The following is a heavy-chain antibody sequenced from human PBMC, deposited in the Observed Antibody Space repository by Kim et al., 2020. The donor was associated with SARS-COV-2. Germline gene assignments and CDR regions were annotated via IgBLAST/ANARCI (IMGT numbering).Heavy chain of an antibody. CDR2: INPSGGST. Sequence: DSVKVSCKASGYTFTSYYMHWVRQAPGQGLEWMGIINPSGGSTSYAQKFQGRVTMTRDTSTSTVYMELSSLRSEDTAVYYCARDIGSGVRGVRGWFDPWGQGTLVTVSS. CDR3: ARDIGSGVRGVRGWFDP. D-gene: IGHD3-10*01. J-gene: IGHJ5*02. CDR1: GYTFTSYY. V-gene: IGHV1-46*01.